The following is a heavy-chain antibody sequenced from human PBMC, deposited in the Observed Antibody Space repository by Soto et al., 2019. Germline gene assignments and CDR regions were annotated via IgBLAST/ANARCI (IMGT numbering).Heavy chain of an antibody. CDR1: GGSISSGGYY. D-gene: IGHD6-13*01. Sequence: QVQLQESGPGLVKPSQTLSLTCTVSGGSISSGGYYWSWIRQHPGKGLEWIGYIYYSGSTYYNPSLKSRVTISVDTSKNQFSLKLSSVTAADTAVYYCARDHKGIAVAGLYNWFDPWGQGTLVTVSS. CDR3: ARDHKGIAVAGLYNWFDP. CDR2: IYYSGST. V-gene: IGHV4-31*03. J-gene: IGHJ5*02.